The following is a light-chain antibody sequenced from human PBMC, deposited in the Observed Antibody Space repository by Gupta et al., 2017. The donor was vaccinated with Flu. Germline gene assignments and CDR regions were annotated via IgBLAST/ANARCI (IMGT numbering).Light chain of an antibody. CDR1: QGISRS. J-gene: IGKJ4*01. CDR3: QTFNKYPAT. CDR2: AAS. Sequence: DIQLTQSPSFLSASVGDRVTITCRASQGISRSLAWYRQKPGERPELLIYAASTLQTAVPSRFSGSGSGAEFTLTISSLQPEDFAIYYCQTFNKYPATFGGGTRVEIK. V-gene: IGKV1-9*01.